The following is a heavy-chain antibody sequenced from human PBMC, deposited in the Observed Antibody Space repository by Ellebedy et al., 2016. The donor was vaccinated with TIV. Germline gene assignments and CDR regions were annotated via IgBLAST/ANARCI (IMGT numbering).Heavy chain of an antibody. CDR1: DLTFSNSW. D-gene: IGHD3-10*02. Sequence: PGGSLRLSCAASDLTFSNSWMHWVRQAPGKGLVWVSHINSDGSSPTYADSVKGRFTIARDNAKNTVYLQMNSLRAEDTAVYYCARDVQFSPHYWGQGTLVTVSS. J-gene: IGHJ4*02. CDR3: ARDVQFSPHY. V-gene: IGHV3-74*01. CDR2: INSDGSSP.